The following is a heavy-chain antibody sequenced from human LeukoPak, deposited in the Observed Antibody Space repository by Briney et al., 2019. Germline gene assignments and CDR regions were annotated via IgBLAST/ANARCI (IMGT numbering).Heavy chain of an antibody. V-gene: IGHV4-59*01. CDR2: IYYSGST. CDR3: ARRARGSNLDFDP. D-gene: IGHD4-11*01. Sequence: SEPLSLTCTVSGGSISSYYWRWIRQPPGKGLVWLGYIYYSGSTNYNPSLKSRVTITIDTSKNKFSMKLSSVSAADTAVYYCARRARGSNLDFDPRGQGTPVTVS. J-gene: IGHJ5*02. CDR1: GGSISSYY.